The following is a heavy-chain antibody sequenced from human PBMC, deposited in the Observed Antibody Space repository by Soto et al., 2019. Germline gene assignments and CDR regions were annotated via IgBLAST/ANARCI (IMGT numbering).Heavy chain of an antibody. J-gene: IGHJ4*02. V-gene: IGHV4-39*07. CDR1: GGSITSSSYY. CDR2: IYYSGST. CDR3: ARRYGANFDY. D-gene: IGHD4-17*01. Sequence: SETLSLTCTVSGGSITSSSYYWGWIRQPPGKGLEWIGNIYYSGSTYYNPSLKSRVTISVDTSKNQFSLKLSSVTAADTAVYYCARRYGANFDYWGQGTLVTVSS.